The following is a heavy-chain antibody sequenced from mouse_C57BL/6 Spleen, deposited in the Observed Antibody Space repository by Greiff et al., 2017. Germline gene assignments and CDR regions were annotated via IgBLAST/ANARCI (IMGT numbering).Heavy chain of an antibody. CDR3: ARAPPYYYGSSYRYFDV. CDR2: INPNNGGT. CDR1: GYTFTDYY. V-gene: IGHV1-26*01. Sequence: EVQLQQSGPELVKPGASVKISCKASGYTFTDYYMNWVKQSHGKSLEWIGDINPNNGGTSYNQKFKGKATLTVAKSSSPAYMELRSLTSEDSAVYYCARAPPYYYGSSYRYFDVWGTGTTVTVSS. D-gene: IGHD1-1*01. J-gene: IGHJ1*03.